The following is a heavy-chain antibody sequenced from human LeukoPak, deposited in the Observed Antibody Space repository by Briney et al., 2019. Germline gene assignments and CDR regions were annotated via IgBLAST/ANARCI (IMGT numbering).Heavy chain of an antibody. J-gene: IGHJ4*02. D-gene: IGHD3-16*01. CDR2: IYSRGAT. V-gene: IGHV4-59*08. CDR3: ARLDGVN. Sequence: SETLSLTCTVSGGSIGSFYCSWIRQPPGKRLEVIGYIYSRGATTYNPSLSSRVTMSVDTSKNQFSLKLSSVTAADTAVYYCARLDGVNWGQGTLVTVSS. CDR1: GGSIGSFY.